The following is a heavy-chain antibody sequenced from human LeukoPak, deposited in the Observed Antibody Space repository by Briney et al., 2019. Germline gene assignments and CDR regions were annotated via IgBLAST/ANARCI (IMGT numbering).Heavy chain of an antibody. J-gene: IGHJ4*02. D-gene: IGHD3-10*01. CDR2: IYSGGST. V-gene: IGHV3-66*04. Sequence: GGSLRLSCAVSGFTVTNDYMNWVRQAPGKGLEWVSIIYSGGSTYYADSVKGRFTISRDNSKNTLYLQMNSLRAEDTAVYYCARHLNYYLDYWGQGTLVTVSS. CDR1: GFTVTNDY. CDR3: ARHLNYYLDY.